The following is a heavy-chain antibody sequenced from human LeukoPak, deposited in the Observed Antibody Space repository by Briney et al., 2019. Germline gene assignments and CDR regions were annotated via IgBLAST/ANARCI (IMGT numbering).Heavy chain of an antibody. CDR1: AGSISSYY. CDR2: IYTSGST. CDR3: AIGVYLGNGYYFDY. D-gene: IGHD2-8*01. J-gene: IGHJ4*02. V-gene: IGHV4-4*07. Sequence: SETLSLTCTVSAGSISSYYWNWIRQPAGKGPEWIGHIYTSGSTNYNSSPKSRVTMSGDTSKNQFSVKLNSVIAADTAMYLCAIGVYLGNGYYFDYWGQGTLVTVSS.